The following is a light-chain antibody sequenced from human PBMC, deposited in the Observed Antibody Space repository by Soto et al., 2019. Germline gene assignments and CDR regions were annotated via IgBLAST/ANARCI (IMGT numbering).Light chain of an antibody. Sequence: DIQMTQSPSSLSASVGDRVTITCRASRRITTFLNWYQQRPGQVPKLLIYSASKLHTGVPSRFIGSGSGAVFTLTISNLPLEDFDTYYCQQSYSTPLTFGGGTTVDI. CDR1: RRITTF. CDR2: SAS. V-gene: IGKV1-39*01. J-gene: IGKJ4*01. CDR3: QQSYSTPLT.